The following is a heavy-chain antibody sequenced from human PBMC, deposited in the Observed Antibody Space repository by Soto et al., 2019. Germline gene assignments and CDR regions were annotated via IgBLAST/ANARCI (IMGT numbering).Heavy chain of an antibody. V-gene: IGHV3-21*01. CDR2: ISSSSSYI. CDR1: GFTFSSYS. D-gene: IGHD5-18*01. J-gene: IGHJ5*02. CDR3: ARDVRGDTAMAFNRFDP. Sequence: GGSLRLSCAASGFTFSSYSMNWVRQAPGKGLEWVSSISSSSSYIYYADSVKGRFTISRHNAKNSLYLQMNSLRAEDTAVYYCARDVRGDTAMAFNRFDPWGQGTLVTVSS.